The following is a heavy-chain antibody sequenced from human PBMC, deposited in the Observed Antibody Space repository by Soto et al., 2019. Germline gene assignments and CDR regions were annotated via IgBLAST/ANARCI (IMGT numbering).Heavy chain of an antibody. Sequence: QVQLVESGGGVVQPGRSLRPSCAASGFTFSSYAMHWVRQAPGKGLEWVAVISYDGISKHYADSVKGRFSISRDDSENTLYVQMNSLRAEDTAVYYCAKDGYLDTYYVDYWGQGTLVTVSS. CDR2: ISYDGISK. CDR1: GFTFSSYA. J-gene: IGHJ4*02. V-gene: IGHV3-30-3*01. CDR3: AKDGYLDTYYVDY. D-gene: IGHD3-9*01.